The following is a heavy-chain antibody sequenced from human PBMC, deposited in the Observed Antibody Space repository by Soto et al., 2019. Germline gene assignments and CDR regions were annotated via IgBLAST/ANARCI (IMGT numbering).Heavy chain of an antibody. V-gene: IGHV1-3*01. Sequence: QVQLVQSGAEVKKPGASVKVSCKASGYTFTSYAMHWVRQAPGQRLEWMGWINAGNGNTKYSQKFQGRVTITRDTSASTAYMELSSLRSEDTAVYYCARVGAYTYYDFWSDDYYHGMDVWGQGTTVTVSS. CDR3: ARVGAYTYYDFWSDDYYHGMDV. CDR2: INAGNGNT. J-gene: IGHJ6*02. D-gene: IGHD3-3*01. CDR1: GYTFTSYA.